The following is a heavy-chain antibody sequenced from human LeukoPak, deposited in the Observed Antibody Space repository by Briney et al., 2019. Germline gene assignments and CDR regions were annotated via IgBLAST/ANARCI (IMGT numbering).Heavy chain of an antibody. CDR3: ARADSSGWYFSGWFDP. D-gene: IGHD6-19*01. CDR2: IYHSGST. V-gene: IGHV4-38-2*02. CDR1: GYSISSGYY. J-gene: IGHJ5*02. Sequence: PSETLSLTCTVSGYSISSGYYWGWIRQSPGKGLEWIGSIYHSGSTYYNPSLKSRVTISVDTSKNQFSLKLSSVTAADTAVYYCARADSSGWYFSGWFDPWGQGTLVTVSS.